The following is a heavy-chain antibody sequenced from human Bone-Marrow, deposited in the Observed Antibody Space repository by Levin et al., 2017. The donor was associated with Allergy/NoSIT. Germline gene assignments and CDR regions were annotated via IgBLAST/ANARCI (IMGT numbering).Heavy chain of an antibody. CDR1: GFTFSSYG. V-gene: IGHV3-33*01. Sequence: RGESLKISCAASGFTFSSYGMHWVRQAPGKGLEWVAVIWYDGSNKYYADSVKGRFTISRDNSKNTLYLQMNSLRAEDTAVYYCARDMNRVSSSLNYYYGMDVWGQGTTVTVSS. CDR3: ARDMNRVSSSLNYYYGMDV. J-gene: IGHJ6*02. CDR2: IWYDGSNK. D-gene: IGHD6-6*01.